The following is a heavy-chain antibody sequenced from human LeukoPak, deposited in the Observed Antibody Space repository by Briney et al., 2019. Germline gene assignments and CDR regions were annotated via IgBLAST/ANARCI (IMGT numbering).Heavy chain of an antibody. D-gene: IGHD1-26*01. CDR1: GYTFTGYY. Sequence: ASVKVSCKASGYTFTGYYMHWVRQAPGQGLEWMGWISPNSGGTNYAQKFEGRVTMTRDTSITTAYMELSRLRSDDTAVYYCASGNSGSYPIFHYWGQGTLVTVSS. V-gene: IGHV1-2*02. CDR2: ISPNSGGT. CDR3: ASGNSGSYPIFHY. J-gene: IGHJ4*02.